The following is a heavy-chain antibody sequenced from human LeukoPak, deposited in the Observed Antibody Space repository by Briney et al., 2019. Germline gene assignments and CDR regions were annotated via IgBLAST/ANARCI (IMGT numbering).Heavy chain of an antibody. V-gene: IGHV3-7*01. CDR2: IKQDGSEK. J-gene: IGHJ4*02. D-gene: IGHD3-3*01. Sequence: GGSLRLPCAASGFTFSSYWMSWVRQAPGKGLEWVANIKQDGSEKYYVDSVKGRFTISRDNAKNSLYLQMNSLRAEDTAVYYCARDEYYDFWSGYYNVYWGQGTLVTVSS. CDR3: ARDEYYDFWSGYYNVY. CDR1: GFTFSSYW.